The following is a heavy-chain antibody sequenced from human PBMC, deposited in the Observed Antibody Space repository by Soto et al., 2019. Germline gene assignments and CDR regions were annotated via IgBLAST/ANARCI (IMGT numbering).Heavy chain of an antibody. CDR1: GYNFSNYY. D-gene: IGHD3-9*01. Sequence: QVHLVQSGAEVKKPGASVTFPCKASGYNFSNYYMHWVRQAPGQGLERVGIINPSGGGTTYAQNSQCRVRITRDTAAVEVDLELNSLRSDDTAVYYYAKGPKLTDFADRAYSGMDVWCQGNGVTVSS. CDR3: AKGPKLTDFADRAYSGMDV. CDR2: INPSGGGT. J-gene: IGHJ6*02. V-gene: IGHV1-46*01.